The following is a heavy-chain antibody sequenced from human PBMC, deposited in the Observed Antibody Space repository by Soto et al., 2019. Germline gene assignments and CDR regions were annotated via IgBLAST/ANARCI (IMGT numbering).Heavy chain of an antibody. Sequence: QVQLVESGGGVVQPGRSLRLCCAASGFTFSSYGMHWVRQAPGKGLEWVAVISYDGSNKYYADSVKGRFTISRDNSKNTLYLQMNSLRAEDTAVYYCAKAFPGGFGALGPYWGQGTLVTVSS. CDR3: AKAFPGGFGALGPY. D-gene: IGHD3-10*01. CDR2: ISYDGSNK. CDR1: GFTFSSYG. J-gene: IGHJ4*02. V-gene: IGHV3-30*18.